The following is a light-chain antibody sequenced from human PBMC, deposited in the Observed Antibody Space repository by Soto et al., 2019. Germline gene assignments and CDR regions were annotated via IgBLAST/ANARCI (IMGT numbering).Light chain of an antibody. J-gene: IGKJ4*01. Sequence: DIQMTQSPSTLSASIGDRVTITCRASQSITTFLAWYQQKPGKAPQILIYDASKLEPGVPSRLSGGGSGTEFTLTISSLPPDDFATYDCQQYSTYPLTFGGGTRVESK. CDR2: DAS. CDR1: QSITTF. CDR3: QQYSTYPLT. V-gene: IGKV1-5*01.